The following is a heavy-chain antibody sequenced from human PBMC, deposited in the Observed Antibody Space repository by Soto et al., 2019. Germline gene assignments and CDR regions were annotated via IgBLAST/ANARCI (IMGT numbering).Heavy chain of an antibody. CDR3: ATSYSSGWLTFDS. D-gene: IGHD6-19*01. Sequence: SETLSLTCTVSGGSISSYYWSWSRQPPGKGLEGIGYIYYSGSTNYNPSLKSRVTISVETSKNQFSLQLSSVTAADTAVYYCATSYSSGWLTFDSWGQGTLVTVSS. V-gene: IGHV4-59*01. CDR2: IYYSGST. J-gene: IGHJ4*02. CDR1: GGSISSYY.